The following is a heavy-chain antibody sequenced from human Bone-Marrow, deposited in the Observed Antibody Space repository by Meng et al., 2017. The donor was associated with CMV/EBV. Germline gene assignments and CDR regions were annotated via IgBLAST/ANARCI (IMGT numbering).Heavy chain of an antibody. Sequence: SVKGSCKASGGTFSSYAISWVRQAPGQGLEWMGGNIPIFGTANYAQKFQGRITITTDESTSTAYMELSSLRSEDTAVYYCASSPGAAAVTYYGMDVWGQGTTVTVSS. CDR2: NIPIFGTA. V-gene: IGHV1-69*05. CDR3: ASSPGAAAVTYYGMDV. CDR1: GGTFSSYA. J-gene: IGHJ6*02. D-gene: IGHD6-13*01.